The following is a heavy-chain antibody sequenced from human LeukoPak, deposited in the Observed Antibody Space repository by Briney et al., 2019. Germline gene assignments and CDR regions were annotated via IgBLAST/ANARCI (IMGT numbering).Heavy chain of an antibody. D-gene: IGHD3-22*01. Sequence: GGSLRLSCAASGFTFSNVWMSWVRQAPGKRLEWVGRIKRKTDGGTIDYAAPVKGRFTISRDDSKDTLYLQMSSLKIEDTAVYYCTIEGPHTSAYYFDYWGQGTLVTVSS. CDR3: TIEGPHTSAYYFDY. CDR1: GFTFSNVW. CDR2: IKRKTDGGTI. J-gene: IGHJ4*02. V-gene: IGHV3-15*01.